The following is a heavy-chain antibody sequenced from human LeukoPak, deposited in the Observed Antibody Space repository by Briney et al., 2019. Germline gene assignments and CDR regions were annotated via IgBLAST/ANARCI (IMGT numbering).Heavy chain of an antibody. Sequence: GDSLRLSCSASGFTFTKYWMTWVRQAPGKGLEWVGNIKQDGSDKNYMDSVKGRFTISRDNTKNSVYLQMSSLRAEDTAVYYCARERSTVAPPHPFDYWGQGTLVTVSS. V-gene: IGHV3-7*01. D-gene: IGHD4-23*01. J-gene: IGHJ4*02. CDR3: ARERSTVAPPHPFDY. CDR1: GFTFTKYW. CDR2: IKQDGSDK.